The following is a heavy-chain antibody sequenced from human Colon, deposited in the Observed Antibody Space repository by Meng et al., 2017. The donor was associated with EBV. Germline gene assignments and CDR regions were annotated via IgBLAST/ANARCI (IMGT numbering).Heavy chain of an antibody. Sequence: QGWRGLLMPSGTLCVTGAFYGGSFSGPSWTWIRKPPGKGLEWIGEIHQSGGTNYNPSLKRRVTISADSSKNQFSPKVKSETAADRAVYFCARLNPPAQWLLTSDTIEYWGQGTLVTVSS. CDR3: ARLNPPAQWLLTSDTIEY. CDR2: IHQSGGT. D-gene: IGHD6-19*01. CDR1: GGSFSGPS. J-gene: IGHJ4*02. V-gene: IGHV4-34*01.